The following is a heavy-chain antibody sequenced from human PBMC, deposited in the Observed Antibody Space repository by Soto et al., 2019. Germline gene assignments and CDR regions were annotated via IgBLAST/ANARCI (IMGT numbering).Heavy chain of an antibody. CDR1: GFTFGTTD. Sequence: QLLQSGGGLVQPGGSLTLSCAASGFTFGTTDMSWVRQAPGEGLEWVSTIDGSGGITYYADSVKGRFTISRDNSRNPGFPEMNRLRGDHPALDFWGKNSGWFNSRGQGALVTVSS. V-gene: IGHV3-23*01. J-gene: IGHJ5*01. CDR3: GKNSGWFNS. CDR2: IDGSGGIT. D-gene: IGHD2-21*01.